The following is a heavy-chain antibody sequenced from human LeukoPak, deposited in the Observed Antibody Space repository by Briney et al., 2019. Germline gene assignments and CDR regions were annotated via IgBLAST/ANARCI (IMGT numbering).Heavy chain of an antibody. Sequence: NASETLPLTCAVSGYSISSGYYWGWIRQPPGKGLEWIGSIYHSGSTYYNPSLKSRVTISVDTSKNQFSLKLSSVTAADTAVYYCARSGYCSGGSCHPEDYFDYWGQGTLVTVSS. CDR3: ARSGYCSGGSCHPEDYFDY. CDR1: GYSISSGYY. D-gene: IGHD2-15*01. J-gene: IGHJ4*02. CDR2: IYHSGST. V-gene: IGHV4-38-2*01.